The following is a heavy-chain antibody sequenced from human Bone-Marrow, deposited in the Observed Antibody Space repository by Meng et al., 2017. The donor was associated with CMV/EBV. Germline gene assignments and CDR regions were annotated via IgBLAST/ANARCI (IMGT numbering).Heavy chain of an antibody. J-gene: IGHJ4*02. V-gene: IGHV1-69*02. Sequence: SVKVSCKASGDTFSSYTITWVRQAPGQGLEWMGRIIPILGIPNYAQKFQDRVTITADKSTSTAYMELTSLRSEDTAVYYCVKVLRPRLIAAPGTEDYWSQGTLVTFSS. CDR1: GDTFSSYT. D-gene: IGHD6-13*01. CDR3: VKVLRPRLIAAPGTEDY. CDR2: IIPILGIP.